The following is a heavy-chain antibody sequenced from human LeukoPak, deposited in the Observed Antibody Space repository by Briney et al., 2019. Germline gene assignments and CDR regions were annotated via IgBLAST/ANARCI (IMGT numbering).Heavy chain of an antibody. Sequence: GSSVKVSCKASGGTFIIYAISWVRQAPGQGLEWMGRIIPILGIANYAQKFQGRVTITADKSTSTAYLELSSLRSEDTAVYYCARNADITMVRGVIRNLDYWGQGTLVTVSS. CDR1: GGTFIIYA. D-gene: IGHD3-10*01. CDR2: IIPILGIA. J-gene: IGHJ4*02. CDR3: ARNADITMVRGVIRNLDY. V-gene: IGHV1-69*04.